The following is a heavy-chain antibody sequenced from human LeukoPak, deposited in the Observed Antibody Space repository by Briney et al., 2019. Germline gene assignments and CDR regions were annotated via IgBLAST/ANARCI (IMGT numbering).Heavy chain of an antibody. V-gene: IGHV4-39*07. J-gene: IGHJ4*02. Sequence: PSETLSLTCTVSSGSISSSNYFWGWIRQPPGKGLEWIGIIYYVGNTYYNPSLKSRVTISVDTSKNQFSLELSSVTAADTAVYYCARDLGPPEYYFDYWGQGTLVTVSS. CDR2: IYYVGNT. CDR1: SGSISSSNYF. CDR3: ARDLGPPEYYFDY.